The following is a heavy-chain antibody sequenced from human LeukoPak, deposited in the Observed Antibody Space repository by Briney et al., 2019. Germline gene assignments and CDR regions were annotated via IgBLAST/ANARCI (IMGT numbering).Heavy chain of an antibody. Sequence: SETLSLTCAVYGGSFSGYYWSWIRQPPGKGLEWIGEINHSGSTNYNPSLKSRVTISVDTPKNQFSLKLSSVTAADTAVYYCARVHVVVPAAMFYYYYYYMDVWGKGTTVTVSS. CDR3: ARVHVVVPAAMFYYYYYYMDV. V-gene: IGHV4-34*01. CDR1: GGSFSGYY. CDR2: INHSGST. J-gene: IGHJ6*03. D-gene: IGHD2-2*01.